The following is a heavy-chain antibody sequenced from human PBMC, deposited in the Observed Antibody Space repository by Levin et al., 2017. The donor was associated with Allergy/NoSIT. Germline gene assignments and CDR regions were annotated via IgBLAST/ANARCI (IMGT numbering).Heavy chain of an antibody. CDR3: ARGITIFGIGRLDY. Sequence: GESLKISCAASGFTFKNSAMGWVRQAPGQGLEWVSGISGSGEDIHYADSLKGRLTISRDNSKSTLYLQINSLRVDDTATYYCARGITIFGIGRLDYWGQGTPVTVSS. CDR2: ISGSGEDI. J-gene: IGHJ4*02. D-gene: IGHD3-3*01. CDR1: GFTFKNSA. V-gene: IGHV3-23*01.